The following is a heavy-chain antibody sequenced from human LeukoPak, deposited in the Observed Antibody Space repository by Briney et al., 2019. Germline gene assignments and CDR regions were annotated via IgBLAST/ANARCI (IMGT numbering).Heavy chain of an antibody. D-gene: IGHD6-13*01. J-gene: IGHJ4*01. Sequence: SETLSLTCAVSGGSFSAYYWTWIRQPPGKGLDWFGESNHSGSTKYNPSLKSRVTISVDTSKNQFSLKLSSVTAADTAVYYCARVGALSSSWLLYWGHGTLVTVSS. CDR1: GGSFSAYY. CDR2: SNHSGST. V-gene: IGHV4-34*01. CDR3: ARVGALSSSWLLY.